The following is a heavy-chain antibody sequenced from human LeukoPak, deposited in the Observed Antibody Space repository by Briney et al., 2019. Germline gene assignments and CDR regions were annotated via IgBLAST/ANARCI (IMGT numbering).Heavy chain of an antibody. D-gene: IGHD4-17*01. Sequence: SETLSLTCAVYGGSFSGYYWSWIRQPPGKGLEWIGEINHSGSTNYNPSLKSRVTISVDTSKNQFSLKLSSVTAADTAVYYCARGSGQTTVTTRVWFDPWGQGTLVTVSS. CDR1: GGSFSGYY. CDR3: ARGSGQTTVTTRVWFDP. V-gene: IGHV4-34*01. J-gene: IGHJ5*02. CDR2: INHSGST.